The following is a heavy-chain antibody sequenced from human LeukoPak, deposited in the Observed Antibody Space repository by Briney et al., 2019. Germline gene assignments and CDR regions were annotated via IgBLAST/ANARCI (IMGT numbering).Heavy chain of an antibody. CDR1: GGSISSGSYY. CDR3: ARDPKSAVAADWFDP. V-gene: IGHV4-61*02. CDR2: IYTSGST. Sequence: SQTLSLTCTVSGGSISSGSYYWSWIRQPAGKGLEWIGRIYTSGSTNYNPSLKSRVTISVDTSKNQFSLKLSSMTAADTAVYYCARDPKSAVAADWFDPWGQGALVTVSS. J-gene: IGHJ5*01. D-gene: IGHD6-19*01.